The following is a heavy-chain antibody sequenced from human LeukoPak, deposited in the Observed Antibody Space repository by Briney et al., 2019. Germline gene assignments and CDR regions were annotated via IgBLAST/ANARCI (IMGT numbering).Heavy chain of an antibody. CDR1: GGSISSYY. J-gene: IGHJ4*02. V-gene: IGHV4-4*07. Sequence: SETLSLTCTVSGGSISSYYWSWIRQPAGKGLEWIGRIYTSGSTNYNPSLKSRVTMSVDTSKNQFSLKLSSVTAADTAVYYCASYYDILTGYPPGWYFDYWGQGTLVTVSS. CDR3: ASYYDILTGYPPGWYFDY. D-gene: IGHD3-9*01. CDR2: IYTSGST.